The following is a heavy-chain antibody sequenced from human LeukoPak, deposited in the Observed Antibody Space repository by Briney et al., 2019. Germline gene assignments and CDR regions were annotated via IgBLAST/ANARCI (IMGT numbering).Heavy chain of an antibody. CDR2: INHSGST. D-gene: IGHD2-15*01. Sequence: PSETLSLTCAVYGGSFSGYYWSWIRQPPGKGLEWIGEINHSGSTYYNPSLKSRVTISVDTSKNQFSLELSSVTAADTAVYYCATQEDEDYWGQGTLVTVSS. CDR1: GGSFSGYY. CDR3: ATQEDEDY. V-gene: IGHV4-34*01. J-gene: IGHJ4*02.